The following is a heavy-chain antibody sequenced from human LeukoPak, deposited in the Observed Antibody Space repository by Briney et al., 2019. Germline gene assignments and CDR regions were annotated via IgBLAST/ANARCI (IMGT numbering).Heavy chain of an antibody. J-gene: IGHJ4*02. CDR3: AAVIDY. CDR1: GFTFSNYG. V-gene: IGHV3-21*01. CDR2: ISSDSSYI. Sequence: GGSLRLSCAASGFTFSNYGMTWVRQAPGKGLEWVSCISSDSSYIYYADSLKGRFTISRDNAKNSVFLQMNSLRAEDTAVYYCAAVIDYWGQGTLVTVSS.